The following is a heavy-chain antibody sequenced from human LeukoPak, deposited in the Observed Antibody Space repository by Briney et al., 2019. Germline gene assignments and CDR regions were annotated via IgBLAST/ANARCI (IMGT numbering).Heavy chain of an antibody. V-gene: IGHV1-8*01. CDR1: GYTFTSFD. D-gene: IGHD6-6*01. CDR3: ARGSRSGSSSGQGVSYYFDY. Sequence: ASVKVSCKASGYTFTSFDINWVRQATGQGLEWVGWMNPNSGNTGYAQKFQGRVTMTRDTSITTAYMELSSLASEDTAVYYCARGSRSGSSSGQGVSYYFDYWGQGTLVTVSS. J-gene: IGHJ4*02. CDR2: MNPNSGNT.